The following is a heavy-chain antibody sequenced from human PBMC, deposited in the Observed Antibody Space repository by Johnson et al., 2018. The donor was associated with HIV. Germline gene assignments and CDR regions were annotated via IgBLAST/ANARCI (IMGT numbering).Heavy chain of an antibody. J-gene: IGHJ3*02. Sequence: VQLVESGGGLVQPGGSLRLSCAASGFTFSTYWMHWVRQPPGKGLVWVSVIYSGGDTYYAESVKGRFTISRDNFKNTLYLQMNSLKVEDTAVYYCARGAAFDIWGQGTMVTVSS. CDR3: ARGAAFDI. CDR2: IYSGGDT. CDR1: GFTFSTYW. V-gene: IGHV3-66*01.